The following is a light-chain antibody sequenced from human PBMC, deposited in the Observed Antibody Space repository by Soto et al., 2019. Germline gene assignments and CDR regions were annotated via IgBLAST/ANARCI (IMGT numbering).Light chain of an antibody. J-gene: IGKJ1*01. V-gene: IGKV1-5*01. CDR2: DAS. CDR1: QSLNTR. Sequence: DIQMTQSPSSLSSSVGDRFTITCRASQSLNTRLAWYQQRPGKAPKLLIYDASTLESGVPSRFSGGGSGTEFTLTINNLQPDDLATYICQQYKSYSTFGRGTKVDIK. CDR3: QQYKSYST.